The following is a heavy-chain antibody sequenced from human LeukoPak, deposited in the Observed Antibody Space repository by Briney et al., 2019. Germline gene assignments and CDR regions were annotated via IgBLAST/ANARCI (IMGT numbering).Heavy chain of an antibody. D-gene: IGHD3-22*01. CDR3: ARGGVTVIVVAI. J-gene: IGHJ4*02. V-gene: IGHV4-39*01. CDR2: IHYSGRT. Sequence: SETLSLTCSVSGGSISNTGYYWGWIRQPPGKGLEWIGGIHYSGRTYYNPSLKSRVTKPVDTSKNRFSLNLRSVTAADSAVYYCARGGVTVIVVAIWGQGTLVTVSS. CDR1: GGSISNTGYY.